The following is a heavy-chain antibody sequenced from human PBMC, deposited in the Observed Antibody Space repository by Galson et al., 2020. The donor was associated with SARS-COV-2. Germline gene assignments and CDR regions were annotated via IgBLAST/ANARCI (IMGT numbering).Heavy chain of an antibody. CDR3: ARGAERSSCLFCHFDY. Sequence: ETSETLSLTCTVSGGSISSGGYYWSWIRQHPGKGLEWIGYIYYSGSTYYNPSLKSRLTISVDTSKNQFSLKLSSVTAADTALYYCARGAERSSCLFCHFDYGGQGTLVTVSS. V-gene: IGHV4-31*03. J-gene: IGHJ4*02. D-gene: IGHD3-22*01. CDR2: IYYSGST. CDR1: GGSISSGGYY.